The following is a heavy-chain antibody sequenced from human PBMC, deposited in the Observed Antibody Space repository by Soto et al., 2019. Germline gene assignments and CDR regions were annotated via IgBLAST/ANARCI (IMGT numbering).Heavy chain of an antibody. J-gene: IGHJ6*02. Sequence: QVQLVQSGAEVKKPGSSVKVSCKASGGTFSSYTVSWVRQAPGQGLEWMGRIIPILGIANYAQKFQGRVTITADKSTSTAYMELSSLRSEDTAVYYCARDTLAGSWSHYYYYGMDVWGQGTTVTVSS. CDR3: ARDTLAGSWSHYYYYGMDV. D-gene: IGHD6-13*01. CDR2: IIPILGIA. CDR1: GGTFSSYT. V-gene: IGHV1-69*08.